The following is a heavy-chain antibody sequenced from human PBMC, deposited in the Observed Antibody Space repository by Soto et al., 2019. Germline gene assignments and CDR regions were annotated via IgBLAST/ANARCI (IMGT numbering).Heavy chain of an antibody. CDR1: GLTFSNYA. CDR2: ISGSGVST. J-gene: IGHJ5*02. D-gene: IGHD3-10*01. CDR3: ARLYYGSGGGPRVDP. Sequence: HPGGSLRLSCAASGLTFSNYAISWVRQAPWKGLEWVSTISGSGVSTYYADSVKGRFTISRDNSKNTLCLQMNSLRAEDTAVYYCARLYYGSGGGPRVDPWGQGTLVTVSS. V-gene: IGHV3-23*01.